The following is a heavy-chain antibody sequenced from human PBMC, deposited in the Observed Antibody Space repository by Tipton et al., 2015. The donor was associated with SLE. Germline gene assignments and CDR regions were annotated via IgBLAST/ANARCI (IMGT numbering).Heavy chain of an antibody. V-gene: IGHV4-59*11. CDR1: GGSISPHY. CDR3: ARDGGAAAENYNYHMDV. Sequence: TLSLTCTVSGGSISPHYWSWIRQPPGKGLEWIGYIYFGGSTTYNPSLKSRVTISVDTSKNQFSQRLTSVTAADTAVYYCARDGGAAAENYNYHMDVWGIGTTVTVSS. J-gene: IGHJ6*03. CDR2: IYFGGST. D-gene: IGHD6-13*01.